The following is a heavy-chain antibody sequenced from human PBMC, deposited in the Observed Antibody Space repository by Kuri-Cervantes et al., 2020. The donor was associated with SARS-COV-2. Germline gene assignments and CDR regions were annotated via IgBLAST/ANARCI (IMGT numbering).Heavy chain of an antibody. CDR1: GFIFTSYA. D-gene: IGHD2-2*01. Sequence: ASVKVSCKASGFIFTSYAMHWVRQAPGQRLERMGWINAGNGNTKYSQKFQGRVTITRDTSASTAYMELSSLRSEDTAVYYCARTYCSSTSCSPGDYWGQGTLVTVSS. CDR3: ARTYCSSTSCSPGDY. J-gene: IGHJ4*02. V-gene: IGHV1-3*01. CDR2: INAGNGNT.